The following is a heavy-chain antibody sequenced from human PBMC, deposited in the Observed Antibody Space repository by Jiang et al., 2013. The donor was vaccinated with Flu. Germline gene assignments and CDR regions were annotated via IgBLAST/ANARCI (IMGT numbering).Heavy chain of an antibody. CDR1: NGSMNSYY. CDR3: ARDATVTLERDYYYYGMDV. J-gene: IGHJ6*02. D-gene: IGHD4-17*01. V-gene: IGHV4-59*01. CDR2: IYYSGST. Sequence: SLTCTVSNGSMNSYYWSWIRQPPGKGLEWIGYIYYSGSTNYNPSPQESSHHISRHVQEPVSLKLSSVTAADTAVYYCARDATVTLERDYYYYGMDVWGQGTTVTVSS.